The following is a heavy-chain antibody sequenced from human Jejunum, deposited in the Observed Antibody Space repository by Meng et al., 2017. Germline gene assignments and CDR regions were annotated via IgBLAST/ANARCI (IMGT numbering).Heavy chain of an antibody. CDR1: GFTFSTYS. J-gene: IGHJ4*02. CDR2: ISSGGTYI. D-gene: IGHD3-3*02. V-gene: IGHV3-21*01. Sequence: GESLKISCAASGFTFSTYSMNWVRQAPGRGLEWVSSISSGGTYIYYADSVRGRFTISKDNAKDSVHLQMDSLRAEDTAVYYCARDMHPGRLVFKIDYWGQGTVVTVSS. CDR3: ARDMHPGRLVFKIDY.